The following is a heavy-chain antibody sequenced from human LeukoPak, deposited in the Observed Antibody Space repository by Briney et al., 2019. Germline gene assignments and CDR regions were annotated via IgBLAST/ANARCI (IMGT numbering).Heavy chain of an antibody. J-gene: IGHJ4*02. CDR2: VSSAGYTT. V-gene: IGHV3-74*01. Sequence: GGSLRLSCAASGFTFSGDWMHWVRQAPGKGLVWVSHVSSAGYTTRYADSVKGRFTISRDNAKNTLYLQMNSLRAEDTAVYYCAKAVLLGFGGSPPSFDYWARGPLVPASS. D-gene: IGHD3-10*01. CDR3: AKAVLLGFGGSPPSFDY. CDR1: GFTFSGDW.